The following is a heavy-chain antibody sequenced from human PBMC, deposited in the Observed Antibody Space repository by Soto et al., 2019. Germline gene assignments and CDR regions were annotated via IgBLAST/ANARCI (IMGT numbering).Heavy chain of an antibody. CDR2: VYYSGST. J-gene: IGHJ4*02. CDR1: GCFVSSRSYY. V-gene: IGHV4-39*01. Sequence: PSETLSLTCTVSGCFVSSRSYYWGWVRQPPGKGLEWIGSVYYSGSTYYNPSLESRVTISVDKSKNQFSLKLMSLSAADTAVYYCGRLEGLATISYYFDYWGQGALVTVSS. D-gene: IGHD3-9*01. CDR3: GRLEGLATISYYFDY.